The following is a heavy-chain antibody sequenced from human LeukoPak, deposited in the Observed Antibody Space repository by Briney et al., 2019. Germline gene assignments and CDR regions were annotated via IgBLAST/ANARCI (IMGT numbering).Heavy chain of an antibody. Sequence: SVKVSCKASGGTFSTYAISWVRQAPGQGLEWMGGIISLFRTANYAQKFQGRVTITADESTTTVHMELSSLRSEDTAIYYCAKQLRVSGTLVEFDLWGQGTLVTASS. V-gene: IGHV1-69*13. CDR1: GGTFSTYA. CDR2: IISLFRTA. J-gene: IGHJ5*02. CDR3: AKQLRVSGTLVEFDL. D-gene: IGHD6-19*01.